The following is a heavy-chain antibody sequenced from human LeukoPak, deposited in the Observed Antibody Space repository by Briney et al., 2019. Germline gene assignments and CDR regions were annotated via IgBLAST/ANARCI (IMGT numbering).Heavy chain of an antibody. Sequence: ASVKVSCKASGYTFTGYYMNWVRQAPGQGLEWMGGINPNSGGTNYAQKFQGRVTMTRDTSISTAYMELSRLRSDDTAVYYCARVGVNDYVWGSYRYGSYFDYWGQGTLVTACS. CDR1: GYTFTGYY. CDR2: INPNSGGT. D-gene: IGHD3-16*02. V-gene: IGHV1-2*02. CDR3: ARVGVNDYVWGSYRYGSYFDY. J-gene: IGHJ4*02.